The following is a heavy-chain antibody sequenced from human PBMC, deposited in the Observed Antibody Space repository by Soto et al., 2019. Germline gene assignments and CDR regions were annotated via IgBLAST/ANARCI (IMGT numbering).Heavy chain of an antibody. CDR3: ARDQNYNILSDYYDAFDI. CDR1: GFTFSTYW. CDR2: INQDGSVK. V-gene: IGHV3-7*01. J-gene: IGHJ3*02. Sequence: EEQLVESGGGLVQPGGSLRLSCAASGFTFSTYWLSWVRQAPGKGLGWVANINQDGSVKYYLDSVKGRFTISRDNAKNSLYLQMNSLRAEDTAVYYCARDQNYNILSDYYDAFDIWGQGTMVTVSS. D-gene: IGHD3-9*01.